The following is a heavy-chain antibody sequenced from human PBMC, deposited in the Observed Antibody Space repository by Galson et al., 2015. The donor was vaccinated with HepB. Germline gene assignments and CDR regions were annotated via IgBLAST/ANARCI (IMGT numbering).Heavy chain of an antibody. D-gene: IGHD2-21*02. CDR2: ISNSRST. CDR1: GGSISSGAYY. J-gene: IGHJ6*02. CDR3: AREGHIVVVTAIIYYYYGMDV. V-gene: IGHV4-31*03. Sequence: TLSLTCTVSGGSISSGAYYWSWIRQHPGRGLEWIGFISNSRSTYYTSSLQGRVTMTTDTSTSTAYMELRSLRSDDTAVYYCAREGHIVVVTAIIYYYYGMDVWGQGTTVTVSS.